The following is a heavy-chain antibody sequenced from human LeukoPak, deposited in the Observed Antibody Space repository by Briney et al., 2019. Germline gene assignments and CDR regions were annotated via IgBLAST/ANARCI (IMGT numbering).Heavy chain of an antibody. CDR2: IGGSGGST. J-gene: IGHJ4*02. Sequence: GGSLRLSCAASGFTFSSYSMNWVRQAPGKGLEWVSAIGGSGGSTYYADSVKGRFTISRDNSKNTLYLQMNSLRAEDTAVYYCAKDVEMATIDYLFDYWGQGTLVTVSS. CDR3: AKDVEMATIDYLFDY. V-gene: IGHV3-23*01. CDR1: GFTFSSYS. D-gene: IGHD5-24*01.